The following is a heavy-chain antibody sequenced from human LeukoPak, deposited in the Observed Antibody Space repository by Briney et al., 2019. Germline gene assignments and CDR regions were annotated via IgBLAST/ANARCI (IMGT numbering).Heavy chain of an antibody. CDR1: GGSISSYY. CDR2: IYYSGST. J-gene: IGHJ5*02. Sequence: TSETQSLTCTVSGGSISSYYWSWIRQPPGKGLEWIGYIYYSGSTNYNPSLKSRVTISVDTSKNQFSLKLSSVTAADTAVYYCARHIAVAGTSWFDPWGQGTLVTVSS. D-gene: IGHD6-19*01. CDR3: ARHIAVAGTSWFDP. V-gene: IGHV4-59*08.